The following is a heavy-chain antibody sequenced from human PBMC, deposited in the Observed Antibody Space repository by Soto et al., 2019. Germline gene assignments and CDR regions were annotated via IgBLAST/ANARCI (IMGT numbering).Heavy chain of an antibody. V-gene: IGHV4-30-4*01. CDR3: ARSHVSLAFDI. J-gene: IGHJ3*02. Sequence: NPSETLSLTCTVSGGSISSGDYYWSWIRQPPGKGLEWIGYIYYSGSTYYNPSLKSRVTISVDTSKNQFSLKLSSVTAADTAVYYCARSHVSLAFDIWGQGTMVTVSS. CDR1: GGSISSGDYY. CDR2: IYYSGST.